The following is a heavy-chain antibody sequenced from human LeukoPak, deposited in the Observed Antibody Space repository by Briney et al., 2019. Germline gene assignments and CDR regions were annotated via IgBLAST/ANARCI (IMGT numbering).Heavy chain of an antibody. Sequence: GGSLRLSCAASGFTFSDYYMSWIRQAPEKGLEWVSYISSSTSYTNYADSVKGRFTISRDNAKNSLYLQMNSLRAEDTAVYYCARGIAAAGTRNWFDPWGQATLVTVSS. CDR1: GFTFSDYY. V-gene: IGHV3-11*05. CDR3: ARGIAAAGTRNWFDP. J-gene: IGHJ5*02. CDR2: ISSSTSYT. D-gene: IGHD6-13*01.